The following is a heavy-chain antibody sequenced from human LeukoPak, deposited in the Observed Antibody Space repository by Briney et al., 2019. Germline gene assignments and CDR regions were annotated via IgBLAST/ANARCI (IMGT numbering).Heavy chain of an antibody. V-gene: IGHV1-46*01. CDR3: ARDNNGWAWDY. J-gene: IGHJ4*02. CDR1: GYTFTRHS. CDR2: INPNGGRT. D-gene: IGHD6-19*01. Sequence: GASVKVSCKTSGYTFTRHSMHWVRQAPGQGLEWMGIINPNGGRTTYAQKIQGRVTMTRDMSTGTMYMEMSSLRSEDTAVYYCARDNNGWAWDYCGQGTLVTVPS.